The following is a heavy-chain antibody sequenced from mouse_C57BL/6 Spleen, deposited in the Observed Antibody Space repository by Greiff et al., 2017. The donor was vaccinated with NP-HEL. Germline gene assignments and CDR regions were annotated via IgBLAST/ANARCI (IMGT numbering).Heavy chain of an antibody. CDR2: ISDGGSYT. J-gene: IGHJ4*01. CDR1: GFTFSSYA. Sequence: DVHLVESGGGLVKPGGSLKLSCAASGFTFSSYAMSWVRQTPEKRLEWVATISDGGSYTYYPDNVKGRFTISRDNAKNNLYLQMSHLKSEDTAMYYCARDISPYYYAMDYWGQGTSVTVSS. V-gene: IGHV5-4*01. CDR3: ARDISPYYYAMDY. D-gene: IGHD1-3*01.